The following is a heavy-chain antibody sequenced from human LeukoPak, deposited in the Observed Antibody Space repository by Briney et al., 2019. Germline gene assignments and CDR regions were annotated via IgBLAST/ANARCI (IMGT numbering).Heavy chain of an antibody. D-gene: IGHD3-10*01. CDR1: VFTLGTYI. J-gene: IGHJ3*02. Sequence: PGGSLRLSCGASVFTLGTYIMHWGREAPGKGRQRVAPVVSDGSQTFYIEFVRRRFTTSRDNYKNTLYLQMNPLRAEDTAVYFCARDRQDTIVHSGAFDIWGQGTMVTVSS. CDR2: VVSDGSQT. CDR3: ARDRQDTIVHSGAFDI. V-gene: IGHV3-30-3*01.